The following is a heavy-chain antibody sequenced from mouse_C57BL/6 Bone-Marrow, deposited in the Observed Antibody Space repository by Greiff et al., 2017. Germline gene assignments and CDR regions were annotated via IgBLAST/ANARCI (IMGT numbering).Heavy chain of an antibody. J-gene: IGHJ3*01. CDR1: GYTFTDYY. CDR3: ATWYSNERIY. D-gene: IGHD2-5*01. CDR2: INPYNGGT. V-gene: IGHV1-19*01. Sequence: EVQLQQSGPVLVKPGASVKMSCKASGYTFTDYYMNWVKQSHGKSLEWIGVINPYNGGTSYNQKFKGKATLTVDKSSSTAYMELNSLTSEDSAVYYCATWYSNERIYWGQGTLVTVSA.